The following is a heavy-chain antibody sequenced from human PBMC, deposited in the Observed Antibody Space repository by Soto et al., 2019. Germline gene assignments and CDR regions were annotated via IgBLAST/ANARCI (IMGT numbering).Heavy chain of an antibody. V-gene: IGHV3-30-3*01. CDR2: ISYDGSNK. CDR1: GFTFSSYA. J-gene: IGHJ4*02. CDR3: AGETEALDG. Sequence: PGGSLRLSCAASGFTFSSYAMHWVRQAPGKGLEWVAVISYDGSNKYYADSVKGRFTISRDNSKNTLYLQMNSLRAEDTAVYYWAGETEALDGWGQGTLVTVSS.